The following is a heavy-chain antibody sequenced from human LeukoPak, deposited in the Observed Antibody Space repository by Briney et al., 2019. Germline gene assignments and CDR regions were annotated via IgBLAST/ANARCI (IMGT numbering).Heavy chain of an antibody. CDR3: ARDRGYAMDV. Sequence: HPGGSLRLSCAASGFTFSSFWMHWVRQTPGKGLVWVSRIKSDGSYTTYADSVKGRFTISRDNSQNTLYLQMNSLRAEDTAVYYCARDRGYAMDVWGQGTTVTVSS. CDR2: IKSDGSYT. V-gene: IGHV3-74*01. J-gene: IGHJ6*02. CDR1: GFTFSSFW. D-gene: IGHD1-1*01.